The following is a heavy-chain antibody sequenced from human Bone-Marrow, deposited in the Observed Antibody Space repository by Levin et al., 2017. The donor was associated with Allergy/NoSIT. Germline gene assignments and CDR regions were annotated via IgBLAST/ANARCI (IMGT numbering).Heavy chain of an antibody. D-gene: IGHD6-19*01. Sequence: GGSLRLSCAASGFTFRNFAMHWVRQAPGKGLEWVAIISYDGSDKYFADSVKGRVTISRDNSKNTLYLQMNSLRAEDTAVYYCAKEWGYSSGRDPKYYYAMDVWGQGTTVTVSS. CDR1: GFTFRNFA. V-gene: IGHV3-30*18. J-gene: IGHJ6*02. CDR2: ISYDGSDK. CDR3: AKEWGYSSGRDPKYYYAMDV.